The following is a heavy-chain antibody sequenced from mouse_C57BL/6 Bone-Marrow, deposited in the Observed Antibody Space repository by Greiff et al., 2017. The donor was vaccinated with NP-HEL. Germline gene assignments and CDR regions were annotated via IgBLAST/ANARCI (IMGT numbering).Heavy chain of an antibody. CDR1: GFSLTSYG. D-gene: IGHD1-1*01. J-gene: IGHJ1*03. CDR2: IWRGGST. CDR3: AIGSIYWYFGV. V-gene: IGHV2-5*01. Sequence: VKVVESGPGLVQPSQSLSITCTVSGFSLTSYGVHWVRQSPGKGLEWLGVIWRGGSTDYNAAFMSRLSITKDNSKSQVFFKMNSLQADDTAIYYCAIGSIYWYFGVWGTGTTVTVSS.